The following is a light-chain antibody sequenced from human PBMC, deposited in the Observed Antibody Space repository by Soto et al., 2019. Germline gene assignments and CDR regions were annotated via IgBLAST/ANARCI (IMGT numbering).Light chain of an antibody. CDR3: QQYGSSGL. CDR2: GAS. CDR1: QSVSNNY. Sequence: EIVLTQSPGTLSLSPGEIATLSCRASQSVSNNYFAWYQQHPGQAPRLLIYGASNRATCILDRFSGSGSATDVTLAISRVEPEVLAGYYCQQYGSSGLFGQGTKVEIK. V-gene: IGKV3-20*01. J-gene: IGKJ1*01.